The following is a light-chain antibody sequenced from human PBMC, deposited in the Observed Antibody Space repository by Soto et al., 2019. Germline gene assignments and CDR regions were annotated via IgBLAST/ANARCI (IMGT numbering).Light chain of an antibody. CDR3: SSYTSSSTLVV. CDR1: SSDIGAFNY. CDR2: EVS. J-gene: IGLJ2*01. V-gene: IGLV2-14*01. Sequence: QSALTQPASVSGSPGQSITLSCTGTSSDIGAFNYVSWYQQHPGKAPKPIIYEVSNRPSGVSNRFSGSKSGNTASLTISGLQAEDEGDYYCSSYTSSSTLVVFGGGTKLTVL.